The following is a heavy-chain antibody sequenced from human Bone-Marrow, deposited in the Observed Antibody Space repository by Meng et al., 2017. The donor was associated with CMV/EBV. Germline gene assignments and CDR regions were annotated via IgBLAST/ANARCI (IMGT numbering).Heavy chain of an antibody. D-gene: IGHD1-14*01. CDR3: ARGMRYDWNHYNFDY. CDR2: INHSGST. Sequence: GSLRLSCAVYGGSFSGYYWSWIRQPPGKGLEWIGEINHSGSTNYNPSLKSRVTISVDTSKNQFSLKLSSVTAADTAVYYCARGMRYDWNHYNFDYWGQGTRVTVYS. CDR1: GGSFSGYY. J-gene: IGHJ4*02. V-gene: IGHV4-34*01.